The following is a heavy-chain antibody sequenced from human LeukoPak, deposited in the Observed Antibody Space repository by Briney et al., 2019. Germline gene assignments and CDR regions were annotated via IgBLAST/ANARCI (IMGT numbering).Heavy chain of an antibody. CDR1: GFTFSSYG. CDR2: ISGSGGST. J-gene: IGHJ4*02. Sequence: GGSLRLSCAASGFTFSSYGMSWVRQAPGKGLGWVSGISGSGGSTYYADSVKGRFTISRDSSKSTLYLQMNSLRTEDTAVYYCAKRGYYDSSGYYGPFDYWGQGTLVTVSS. V-gene: IGHV3-23*01. CDR3: AKRGYYDSSGYYGPFDY. D-gene: IGHD3-22*01.